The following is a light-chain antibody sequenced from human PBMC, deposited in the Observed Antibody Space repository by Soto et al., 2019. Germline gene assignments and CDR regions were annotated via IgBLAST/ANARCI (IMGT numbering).Light chain of an antibody. V-gene: IGLV1-51*01. Sequence: QSVLTQPPSVSAAPGQEVTTSCSGSNSNIGKNYVSWYQQIPGTAPKLLIYDNNKRPSGIPDRFSASKSGASATLGITGLQTGDEADYYCGTWDTSLSAGVFGGGTQLT. CDR3: GTWDTSLSAGV. J-gene: IGLJ3*02. CDR1: NSNIGKNY. CDR2: DNN.